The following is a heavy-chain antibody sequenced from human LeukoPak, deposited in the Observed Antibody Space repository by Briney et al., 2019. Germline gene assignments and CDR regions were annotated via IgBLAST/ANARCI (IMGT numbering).Heavy chain of an antibody. J-gene: IGHJ4*02. CDR3: ARAVHYYDSSGYYLWGGFDY. CDR1: GFTFSSYE. D-gene: IGHD3-22*01. V-gene: IGHV3-48*03. Sequence: PGGSLRLSCAASGFTFSSYEMNWVRQAPGKGLEWVSYISSRGSTIYYADSVKGRFTISRDNAKNSLYLQMNSLRAEDTAVYYCARAVHYYDSSGYYLWGGFDYWGQGTLVTVSS. CDR2: ISSRGSTI.